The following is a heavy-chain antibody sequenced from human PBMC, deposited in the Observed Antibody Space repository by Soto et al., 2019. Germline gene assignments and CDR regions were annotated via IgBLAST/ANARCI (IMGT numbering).Heavy chain of an antibody. CDR2: IYTSGGT. V-gene: IGHV4-4*07. J-gene: IGHJ5*02. CDR1: GGSISSYY. CDR3: ARELGIAAAGTVWFDP. D-gene: IGHD6-13*01. Sequence: WETLSLTCTVSGGSISSYYWSWIRQPAGKGLEWIGRIYTSGGTNYNPSLNSRVTMSVDTSKNQFSLKLSSVTAADTAVYYCARELGIAAAGTVWFDPWGQGTLVTVSS.